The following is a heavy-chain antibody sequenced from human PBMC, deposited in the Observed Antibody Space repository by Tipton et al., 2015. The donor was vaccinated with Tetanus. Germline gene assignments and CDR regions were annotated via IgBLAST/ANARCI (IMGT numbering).Heavy chain of an antibody. CDR2: ISSSGSTI. D-gene: IGHD5-24*01. CDR1: GFTFSDYY. Sequence: CLRLSCAASGFTFSDYYMSWIRQAPGKGLEWVSYISSSGSTIYYADSVKGRFTISRDNAKNSLYLQMNSLRAEDTAVYYCARGCRRDGYNFRSPSPGHTLNWGQGTLVTVSS. CDR3: ARGCRRDGYNFRSPSPGHTLN. V-gene: IGHV3-11*01. J-gene: IGHJ4*02.